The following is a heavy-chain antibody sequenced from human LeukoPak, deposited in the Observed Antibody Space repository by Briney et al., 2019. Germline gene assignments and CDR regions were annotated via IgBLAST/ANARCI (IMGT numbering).Heavy chain of an antibody. V-gene: IGHV4-39*07. CDR2: ISYSGST. CDR3: ATLTDDYGDYPFGY. CDR1: GGSISSSSYY. Sequence: SETLSLTCTLSGGSISSSSYYWGWIRQPPGKGLQWIGSISYSGSTYYNPSLKSRVTISVDTSKNQFSLKLTSMTAADTAVYYCATLTDDYGDYPFGYWGQGTLVTVSS. D-gene: IGHD4-17*01. J-gene: IGHJ4*02.